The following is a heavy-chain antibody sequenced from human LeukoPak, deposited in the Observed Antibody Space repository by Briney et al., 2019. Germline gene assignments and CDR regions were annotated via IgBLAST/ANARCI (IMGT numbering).Heavy chain of an antibody. J-gene: IGHJ4*02. Sequence: SETLSLTCTVSGGSISSGYYYWGWIRQPPGKGLEWIGSIYISGTTYYNPSLKSRVTISVDTSKNQFSLKLSSVTAADTAVYYSARLRFSSGWNFDYWGQGTLVTVSS. D-gene: IGHD6-19*01. CDR3: ARLRFSSGWNFDY. CDR1: GGSISSGYYY. CDR2: IYISGTT. V-gene: IGHV4-39*01.